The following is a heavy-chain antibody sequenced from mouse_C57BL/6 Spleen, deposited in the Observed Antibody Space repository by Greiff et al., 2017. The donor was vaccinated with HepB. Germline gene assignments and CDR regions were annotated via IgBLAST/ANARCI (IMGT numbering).Heavy chain of an antibody. CDR1: GYTFTSYW. CDR2: IHPNSGST. Sequence: VQLQQPGAELVKPGASVKLTCKASGYTFTSYWMHWVKQRPGQGLEWIGMIHPNSGSTNYNEKCKSKATLTVDKSSSTAYMQLSSLTSEDTAVYYCARSYYGSDYWGQGTTLTVSS. J-gene: IGHJ2*01. D-gene: IGHD1-1*01. CDR3: ARSYYGSDY. V-gene: IGHV1-64*01.